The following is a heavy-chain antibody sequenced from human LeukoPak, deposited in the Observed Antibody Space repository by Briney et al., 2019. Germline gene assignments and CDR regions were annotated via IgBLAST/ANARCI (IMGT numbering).Heavy chain of an antibody. CDR1: GYTFTGYY. CDR2: INPNSGGT. CDR3: ARVTAAAEYYFDY. D-gene: IGHD6-13*01. V-gene: IGHV1-2*02. Sequence: ASVMVSCKASGYTFTGYYMHWVRQAPGQGLEWMGWINPNSGGTNYAQKFQGRVTMTRDTSISTAYMELSRLRSDDTAVYYCARVTAAAEYYFDYWGQGTLVTVSS. J-gene: IGHJ4*02.